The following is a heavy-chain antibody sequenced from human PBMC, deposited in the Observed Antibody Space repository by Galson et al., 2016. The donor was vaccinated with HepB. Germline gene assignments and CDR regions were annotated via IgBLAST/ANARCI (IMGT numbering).Heavy chain of an antibody. D-gene: IGHD1-26*01. J-gene: IGHJ6*03. CDR1: GGSIDSGGYY. CDR3: ARDYYNSPWSMDV. Sequence: TLSLTCTVSGGSIDSGGYYWTWIRQRPGKGPEWIGYIYYSGATYYNPSLTSRVSISMDTSKNQFSLKVTSVTAADTAVYYCARDYYNSPWSMDVWGKGTAVTVSS. V-gene: IGHV4-31*03. CDR2: IYYSGAT.